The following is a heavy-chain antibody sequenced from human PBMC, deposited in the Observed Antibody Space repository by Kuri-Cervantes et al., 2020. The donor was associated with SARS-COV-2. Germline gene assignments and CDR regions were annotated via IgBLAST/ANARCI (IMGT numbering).Heavy chain of an antibody. CDR2: IYYSGST. D-gene: IGHD3-10*02. J-gene: IGHJ4*02. CDR3: ATIFGEFDY. Sequence: ESLKISCTVSGGSISSYYWSWIRQPPGKGLEWIGYIYYSGSTNYNPSLKSRVTISVDTSKNQFSLKLSSVTAADTAVYYCATIFGEFDYWGQGTLVTVSS. V-gene: IGHV4-59*01. CDR1: GGSISSYY.